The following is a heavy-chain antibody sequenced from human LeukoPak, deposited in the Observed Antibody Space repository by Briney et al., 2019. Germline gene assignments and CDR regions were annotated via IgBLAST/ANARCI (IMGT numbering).Heavy chain of an antibody. D-gene: IGHD6-13*01. Sequence: SETLSLTCTVSGGSISSSRYYWGWIRQPPGKGLEWIGSIYYSGSTYYNPSLKSRVTISVDTSKNQFSLKLSSVTAADTAVYYCARLLAAAVSDWGQGTLVTVSS. CDR2: IYYSGST. J-gene: IGHJ4*02. CDR1: GGSISSSRYY. V-gene: IGHV4-39*01. CDR3: ARLLAAAVSD.